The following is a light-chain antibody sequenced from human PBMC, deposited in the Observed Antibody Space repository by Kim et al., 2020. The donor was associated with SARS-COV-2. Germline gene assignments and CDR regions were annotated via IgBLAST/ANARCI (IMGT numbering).Light chain of an antibody. CDR3: QQRSNWPPLT. V-gene: IGKV3-11*01. CDR2: DAS. CDR1: QSVSSY. J-gene: IGKJ4*01. Sequence: EIVLTQSPATLSLSPGERATLSCRASQSVSSYLAWYQQKPGQAPRLLIYDASNRATGIPARFSGSGSGTDFTLTISSLEPEDFAVYYGQQRSNWPPLTFGGGTKVDI.